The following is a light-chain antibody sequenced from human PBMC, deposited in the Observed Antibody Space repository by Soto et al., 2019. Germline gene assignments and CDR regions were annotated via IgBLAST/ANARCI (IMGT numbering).Light chain of an antibody. CDR2: GNN. J-gene: IGLJ3*02. CDR1: NSNIGAGYD. CDR3: QSQDGSLSVSV. Sequence: QSVLTQPPSVSGAPGQRVTISCTGSNSNIGAGYDVHWYPQLPRIAPKLLIYGNNIRPSGVPDRFSGSKFATSAYLTISGRQAEDEAEYYGQSQDGSLSVSVFGGGTKLTVL. V-gene: IGLV1-40*01.